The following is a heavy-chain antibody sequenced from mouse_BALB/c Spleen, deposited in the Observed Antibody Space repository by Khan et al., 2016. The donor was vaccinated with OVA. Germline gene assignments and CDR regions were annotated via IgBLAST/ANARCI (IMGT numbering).Heavy chain of an antibody. CDR1: GFNIKDYY. CDR3: PRSILLYLDY. V-gene: IGHV14-1*02. Sequence: VQLQQSGTELVRPGDSVRLSCTASGFNIKDYYIHWVKQRPDQGLEWIGWIDPENGNTVYDPKFPGPARITADTSSDTAYLQLSSRTSEDTADSYCPRSILLYLDYWGQGTTLTVSS. J-gene: IGHJ2*01. CDR2: IDPENGNT.